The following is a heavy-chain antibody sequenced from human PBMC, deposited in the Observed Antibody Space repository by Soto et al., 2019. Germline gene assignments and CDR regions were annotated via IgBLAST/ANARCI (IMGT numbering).Heavy chain of an antibody. D-gene: IGHD7-27*01. CDR1: GGSISSGDYY. CDR3: ASDLLTPVAFDK. CDR2: VSYNGST. Sequence: QVQLQESGPGLVKPSQTLSLTCSVSGGSISSGDYYWGWIRQPSGKGLEWIGYVSYNGSTYYNPSFKRRVTIAVDTSKHQYSLKLSSVTAADAAVYYCASDLLTPVAFDKWGQGPMVTVSS. V-gene: IGHV4-30-4*01. J-gene: IGHJ3*02.